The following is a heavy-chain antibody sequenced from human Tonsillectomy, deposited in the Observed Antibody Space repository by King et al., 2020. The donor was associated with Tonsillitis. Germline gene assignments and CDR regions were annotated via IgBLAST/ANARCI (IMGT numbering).Heavy chain of an antibody. Sequence: VQLVESGGGLVQPGRSLRLSCAASGFTFDDYAMHWVRQAPGKGLEWVSGISWNSGSIGYADSVKGRFTISRDNAKNSLYLQMNSLRAEDTALYYCAKDKGRWLQLGEFDYWGQGTLVTVSS. CDR3: AKDKGRWLQLGEFDY. D-gene: IGHD5-24*01. CDR2: ISWNSGSI. J-gene: IGHJ4*02. CDR1: GFTFDDYA. V-gene: IGHV3-9*01.